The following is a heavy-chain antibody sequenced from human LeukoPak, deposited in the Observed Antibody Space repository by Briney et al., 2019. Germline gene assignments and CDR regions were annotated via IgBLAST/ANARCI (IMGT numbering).Heavy chain of an antibody. CDR1: GFTFSRYG. V-gene: IGHV3-33*01. CDR2: ISYDGTDK. J-gene: IGHJ4*02. D-gene: IGHD5-24*01. Sequence: GGSLRLSCAASGFTFSRYGIHWVRQAPGKGLEWLAVISYDGTDKYYADSVKGRFTISRDNSKNTLYLQMNSLRAEGTAVYFCARARSGDGFNLDYWGQGTLVTVSS. CDR3: ARARSGDGFNLDY.